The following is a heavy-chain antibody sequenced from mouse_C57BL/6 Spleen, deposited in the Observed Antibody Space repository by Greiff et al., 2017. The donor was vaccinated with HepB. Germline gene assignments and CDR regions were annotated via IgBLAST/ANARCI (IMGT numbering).Heavy chain of an antibody. CDR3: TRREGIYDDYGGCAMDY. CDR1: GFNFSDYG. Sequence: EVKVVESGGGLVQPGGSLKFSCAASGFNFSDYGMAWVRQATRKGPEWVAFISNLAYSIYYAATVTGRFTISRENAKNTLYLEMSRLKSEDTAMYYCTRREGIYDDYGGCAMDYWGQGTTVTVSS. CDR2: ISNLAYSI. D-gene: IGHD2-4*01. J-gene: IGHJ4*01. V-gene: IGHV5-15*01.